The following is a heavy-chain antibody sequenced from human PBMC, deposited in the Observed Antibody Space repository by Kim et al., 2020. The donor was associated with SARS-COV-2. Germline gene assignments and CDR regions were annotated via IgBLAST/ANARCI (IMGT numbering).Heavy chain of an antibody. CDR3: ARVAPDGWEEAPFDY. V-gene: IGHV3-21*01. D-gene: IGHD1-26*01. CDR2: ISSSSSHI. J-gene: IGHJ4*02. CDR1: GFTFSSYS. Sequence: GGSLRLSCAASGFTFSSYSMNWVRQAPGKGLEWVSSISSSSSHIYYADSVKGRFTISRDNDKNSLYLQMNSLRAEDTAVYYCARVAPDGWEEAPFDYWGQGTVVTVSS.